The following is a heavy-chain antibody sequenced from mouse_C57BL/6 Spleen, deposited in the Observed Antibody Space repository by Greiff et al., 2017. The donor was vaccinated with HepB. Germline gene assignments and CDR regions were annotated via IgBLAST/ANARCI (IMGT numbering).Heavy chain of an antibody. D-gene: IGHD2-4*01. V-gene: IGHV1-64*01. CDR2: IHPNSGST. CDR1: GYTFTSYW. Sequence: VQLQQSGAELVKPGASVKLSCKASGYTFTSYWMHWVKQRPGQGLEWIGMIHPNSGSTNYNEKFKSKATLTVDKSSSTAYMQLSSLTSEDSAVYYCARKGDYDYESYWYFDVWGTGTTVTVSS. CDR3: ARKGDYDYESYWYFDV. J-gene: IGHJ1*03.